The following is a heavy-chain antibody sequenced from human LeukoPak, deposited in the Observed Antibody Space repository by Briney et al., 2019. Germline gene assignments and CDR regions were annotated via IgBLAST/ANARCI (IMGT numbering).Heavy chain of an antibody. V-gene: IGHV1-69*04. J-gene: IGHJ4*02. CDR3: AGGYSYGSSSG. Sequence: SVKVSCKASGYTFTSYAISWVRQAPGQGLEWMGRIIPILGIANYAQKFQGRVTITADKSTSTAYMELSSLRSEDTAVYYCAGGYSYGSSSGWGQGTLVTVSS. CDR2: IIPILGIA. CDR1: GYTFTSYA. D-gene: IGHD5-18*01.